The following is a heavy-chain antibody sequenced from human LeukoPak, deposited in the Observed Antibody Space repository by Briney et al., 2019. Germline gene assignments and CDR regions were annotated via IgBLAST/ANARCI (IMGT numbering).Heavy chain of an antibody. D-gene: IGHD1-26*01. CDR1: GFTFSSYW. Sequence: GGSLRLSCAASGFTFSSYWMSWVRQVPGKGLEWVANIKQDGSEKYYVDSVKGRFTISRDDAKNSLYLQMNSLRAEDTAVYYCARDRVMGAIDYWGQGTLVTVSS. J-gene: IGHJ4*02. CDR2: IKQDGSEK. V-gene: IGHV3-7*01. CDR3: ARDRVMGAIDY.